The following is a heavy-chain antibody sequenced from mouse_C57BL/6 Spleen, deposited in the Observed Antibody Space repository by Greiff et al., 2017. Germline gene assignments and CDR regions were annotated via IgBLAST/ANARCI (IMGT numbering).Heavy chain of an antibody. Sequence: EVQLQQSGAELAKPGASVKLSCTASGFTITDYYMHWVKQRTEQGLEWIGRIDPEDGDTNYDPKFQGKATITADTSSNTAYLQLSSLTSEDTAVYYCARFDGYSWCAYGGQGTLVTVSA. V-gene: IGHV14-2*01. J-gene: IGHJ3*01. CDR2: IDPEDGDT. CDR1: GFTITDYY. D-gene: IGHD2-3*01. CDR3: ARFDGYSWCAY.